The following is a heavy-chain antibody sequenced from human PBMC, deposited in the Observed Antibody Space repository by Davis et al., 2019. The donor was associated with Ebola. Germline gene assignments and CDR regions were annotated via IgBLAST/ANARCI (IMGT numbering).Heavy chain of an antibody. D-gene: IGHD4-17*01. CDR3: AKAMGDDYGDA. V-gene: IGHV3-7*01. J-gene: IGHJ4*02. Sequence: GGSLRPSCAPSGFSFTSHWTNWVRQAPGKGLESVAKIKKDGTEKFYVDSVKGRFTISRDNSKNTLYLQMNSLGAEDTAVYYCAKAMGDDYGDAWGQGTLVTVSS. CDR1: GFSFTSHW. CDR2: IKKDGTEK.